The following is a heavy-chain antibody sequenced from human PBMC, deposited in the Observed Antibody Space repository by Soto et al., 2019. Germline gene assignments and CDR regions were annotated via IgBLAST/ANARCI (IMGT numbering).Heavy chain of an antibody. V-gene: IGHV4-59*11. CDR2: ISYSGST. J-gene: IGHJ4*02. CDR3: ARADPDASVGY. D-gene: IGHD3-10*01. CDR1: GGSMSSHY. Sequence: PSETLSLTCTVSGGSMSSHYWTWLRQPPGKGLEWIGYISYSGSTYYNPSLKSRVTISADTSRNQFSLKLSPVIAADRAVYYCARADPDASVGYWGQGTLGTV.